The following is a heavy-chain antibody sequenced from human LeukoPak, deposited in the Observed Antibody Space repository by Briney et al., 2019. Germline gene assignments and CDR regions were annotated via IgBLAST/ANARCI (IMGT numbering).Heavy chain of an antibody. V-gene: IGHV1-69*01. D-gene: IGHD5-18*01. J-gene: IGHJ4*02. Sequence: GSSVKVSCKASGGTFSSYAISWVRQAPGQGLEWMGGVIPIFGTANYAQKFQGRVTITADESTSTAYMELSSLRSEDTAVYYCASTEVIQLWLRYFDYWGQGTLVTVSS. CDR3: ASTEVIQLWLRYFDY. CDR1: GGTFSSYA. CDR2: VIPIFGTA.